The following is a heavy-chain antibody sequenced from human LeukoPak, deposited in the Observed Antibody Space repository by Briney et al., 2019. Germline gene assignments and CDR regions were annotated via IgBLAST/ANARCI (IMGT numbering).Heavy chain of an antibody. D-gene: IGHD2-15*01. CDR2: IYYSGST. CDR1: GGSMRSNSFY. V-gene: IGHV4-61*05. Sequence: PSETLSLTCTVSGGSMRSNSFYWGWIRQSPGKGLEWIGYIYYSGSTNYNPSLKSRVTISVDTSKNQFSLKLSSVTAADTAVYYCARVGSNKTPPGAFDIWGQGTMVTVSS. J-gene: IGHJ3*02. CDR3: ARVGSNKTPPGAFDI.